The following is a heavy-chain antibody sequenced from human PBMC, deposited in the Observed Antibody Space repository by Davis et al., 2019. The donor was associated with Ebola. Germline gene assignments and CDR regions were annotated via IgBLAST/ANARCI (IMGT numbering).Heavy chain of an antibody. CDR1: GGSFSGYY. D-gene: IGHD3-10*01. V-gene: IGHV4-34*01. CDR3: ARRHWFRGVDY. J-gene: IGHJ4*02. Sequence: SETLSLTCAVYGGSFSGYYWSWIRQPPGKWLEWIGEINHSGSTNYNPSLKIRVTIAVDTSKDQFSLKLSSVTAADTAVYYCARRHWFRGVDYWTQGTLVTVSS. CDR2: INHSGST.